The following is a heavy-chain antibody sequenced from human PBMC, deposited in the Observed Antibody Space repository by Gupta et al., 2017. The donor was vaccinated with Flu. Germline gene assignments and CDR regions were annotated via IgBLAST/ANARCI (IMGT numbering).Heavy chain of an antibody. CDR3: ARESGGSYGGALFDY. CDR2: ISSTSTYI. D-gene: IGHD1-26*01. J-gene: IGHJ4*02. Sequence: YSMNWVRQAPGKGLEWGSYISSTSTYIYYADSVKGRFTISRDNAKNSLYLQRNSLRAEDTAVYYCARESGGSYGGALFDYWGQGTLVTVAS. CDR1: YS. V-gene: IGHV3-21*01.